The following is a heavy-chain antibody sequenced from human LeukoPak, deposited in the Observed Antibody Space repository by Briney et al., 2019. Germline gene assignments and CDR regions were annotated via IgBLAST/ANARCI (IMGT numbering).Heavy chain of an antibody. CDR2: IYTSGST. CDR1: GGSLTGYF. V-gene: IGHV4-4*07. J-gene: IGHJ4*02. Sequence: SETLSLTCAVSGGSLTGYFWTWIRQPAGKGLEWIGRIYTSGSTNYNPSLKSRVTMSVDTSKNQFSLKLSSVTAADTAVYYCARGGQRGPPQLFDYWGQGTLVTVSS. D-gene: IGHD6-25*01. CDR3: ARGGQRGPPQLFDY.